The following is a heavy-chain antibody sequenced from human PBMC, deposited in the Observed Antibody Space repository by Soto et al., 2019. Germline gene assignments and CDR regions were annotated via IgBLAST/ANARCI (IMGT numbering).Heavy chain of an antibody. D-gene: IGHD2-8*01. V-gene: IGHV4-34*01. CDR3: ARAKANWGFDP. J-gene: IGHJ5*02. CDR2: INHSGST. CDR1: GGSFSGYY. Sequence: QVQVQQWGAGLLKPSETLSLTCAVYGGSFSGYYWSWIRQPPGKGLEWIGEINHSGSTNYNPSLKSRVTISVDTSKNLFSLKLSSVTAADTAVYYCARAKANWGFDPWGQGTLVTVSS.